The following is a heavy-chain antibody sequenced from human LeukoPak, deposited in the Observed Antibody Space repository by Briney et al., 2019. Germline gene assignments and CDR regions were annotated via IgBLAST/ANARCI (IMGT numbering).Heavy chain of an antibody. CDR3: AAKGVVADSSFDY. CDR1: GGSFSGYY. D-gene: IGHD2-15*01. V-gene: IGHV4-34*01. J-gene: IGHJ4*02. CDR2: INHSGST. Sequence: SETLSLTCAVYGGSFSGYYWSWIRQPPGKGLEWIGEINHSGSTNYNPSPKSRVTISVDTSKNQFSLKLSSVTAADTAVYYCAAKGVVADSSFDYWGLGTLVTVSS.